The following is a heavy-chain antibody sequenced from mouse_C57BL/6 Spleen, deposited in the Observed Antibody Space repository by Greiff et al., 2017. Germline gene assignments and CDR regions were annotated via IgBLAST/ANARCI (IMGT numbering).Heavy chain of an antibody. CDR1: GYTFTSYW. D-gene: IGHD2-4*01. V-gene: IGHV1-7*01. J-gene: IGHJ3*01. Sequence: QVQLKQSGAELAKPGASVTLSCKASGYTFTSYWMHWVKQRPGQGLEWIGYINPSSGYTKYNQKFKDKATLTADKSSSTAYMQLSSLTYEDSAVYYCASSRYDYDGAWFAYWGQGTLVTVSA. CDR3: ASSRYDYDGAWFAY. CDR2: INPSSGYT.